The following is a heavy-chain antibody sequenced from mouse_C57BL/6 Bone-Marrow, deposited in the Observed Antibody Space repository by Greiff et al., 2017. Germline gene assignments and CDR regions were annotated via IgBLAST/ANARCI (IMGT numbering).Heavy chain of an antibody. CDR1: GFTFSDFY. D-gene: IGHD1-1*01. J-gene: IGHJ1*03. Sequence: EVQGVESGGGLVQSGRSLRLSCATSGFTFSDFYMEWVRQAPGKGLEWIAASRNKANDYTTEYSASVKGRFIVSRDTSQSILYLQMNALRAEDTAIYYCAREPITPYWYFDVWGTGTTVTVSS. CDR3: AREPITPYWYFDV. V-gene: IGHV7-1*01. CDR2: SRNKANDYTT.